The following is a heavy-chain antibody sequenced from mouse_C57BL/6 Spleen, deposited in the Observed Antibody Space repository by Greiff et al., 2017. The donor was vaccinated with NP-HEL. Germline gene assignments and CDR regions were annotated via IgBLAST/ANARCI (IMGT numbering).Heavy chain of an antibody. CDR1: GFTFTDYY. Sequence: EVQVVESGGGLVQPGGSLSLSCAASGFTFTDYYMSWVRQPPGKALEWLGFIRNKANGYTTEYSASVKGRFTISRDNSQSSLYLQMNALRAEDSATYYCARYNPNWDGPFAYWGQGTLVTVSA. V-gene: IGHV7-3*01. CDR2: IRNKANGYTT. CDR3: ARYNPNWDGPFAY. J-gene: IGHJ3*01. D-gene: IGHD4-1*02.